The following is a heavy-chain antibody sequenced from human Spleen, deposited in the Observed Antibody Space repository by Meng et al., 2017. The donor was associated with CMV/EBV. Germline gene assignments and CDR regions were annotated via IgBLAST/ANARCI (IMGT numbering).Heavy chain of an antibody. CDR3: ARGMRIGGGWFDY. CDR2: IRFDGSNQ. V-gene: IGHV3-30*02. D-gene: IGHD3-16*01. CDR1: GFTFSIYG. J-gene: IGHJ4*02. Sequence: GESLKISCAASGFTFSIYGMHWVRQAPGMGLEWVAFIRFDGSNQYYADSVKGRFTISRDNSKNTLYLQMNSLRAEDTAVYYCARGMRIGGGWFDYWGQGTLVTVSS.